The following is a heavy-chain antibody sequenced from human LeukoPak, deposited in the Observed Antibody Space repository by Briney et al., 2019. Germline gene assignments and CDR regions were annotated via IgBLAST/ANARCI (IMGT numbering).Heavy chain of an antibody. J-gene: IGHJ6*02. Sequence: SETLSLTCTVSGGSINSYHWSWIRQPPGKGLEWIGYIHYTGSTNYNPSLKSRVTISVDTSKNQFSLNLSSVTAADTAVYYCAKDLSWSGPYYGMDVWGQGTTVTVSS. CDR2: IHYTGST. D-gene: IGHD2-8*02. CDR1: GGSINSYH. CDR3: AKDLSWSGPYYGMDV. V-gene: IGHV4-59*12.